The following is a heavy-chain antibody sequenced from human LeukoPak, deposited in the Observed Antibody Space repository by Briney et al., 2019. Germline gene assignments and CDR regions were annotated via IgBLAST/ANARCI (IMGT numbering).Heavy chain of an antibody. CDR3: PREVGYYYDSSGYPY. D-gene: IGHD3-22*01. Sequence: PGGSLRLSCAASGFTFSSYEMNWVRQAPGKGLEWVSYISSSGSTIYYADSVKGRFTISRDNAKNSLYLQMNSLRAVDTAVYYCPREVGYYYDSSGYPYWGQGTLVTVSS. CDR1: GFTFSSYE. V-gene: IGHV3-48*03. CDR2: ISSSGSTI. J-gene: IGHJ4*02.